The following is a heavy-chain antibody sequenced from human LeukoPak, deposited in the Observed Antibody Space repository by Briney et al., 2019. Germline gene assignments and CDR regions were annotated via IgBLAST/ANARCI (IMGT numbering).Heavy chain of an antibody. V-gene: IGHV4-39*01. CDR1: GGSISSSSYY. CDR2: IYYSGST. Sequence: KPSETLSLTCTVSGGSISSSSYYWGWIRQPPGKGLEWIGSIYYSGSTYYNPSLKSRVTISVDTSKNQFSLKLSSVTAADTAVYYCARHSRIAAAYDYWGQGTLVTVSS. D-gene: IGHD6-13*01. J-gene: IGHJ4*02. CDR3: ARHSRIAAAYDY.